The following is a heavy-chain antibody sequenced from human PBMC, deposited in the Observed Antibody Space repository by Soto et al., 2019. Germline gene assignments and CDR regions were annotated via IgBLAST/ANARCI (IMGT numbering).Heavy chain of an antibody. CDR1: GYTFTTYG. J-gene: IGHJ5*02. Sequence: QVQLVQSGAEVEKPGASVKVSCKASGYTFTTYGISWVRQAPGQGLEWMGWISGDNGNTKYAQKFQGRVTMTTDTSISTAYMELRSLTSDDTAVYYCARDVAWRGRATLMSDNWFDPWGQGTPVTVSS. D-gene: IGHD4-4*01. V-gene: IGHV1-18*04. CDR3: ARDVAWRGRATLMSDNWFDP. CDR2: ISGDNGNT.